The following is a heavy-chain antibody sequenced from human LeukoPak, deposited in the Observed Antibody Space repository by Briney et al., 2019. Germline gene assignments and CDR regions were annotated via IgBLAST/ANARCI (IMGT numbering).Heavy chain of an antibody. D-gene: IGHD3-10*01. J-gene: IGHJ5*02. Sequence: PGGSLRLSCAASGFMFSRYWMSWVRQAPGKGLEWVAYIKQDGSEKYYVDSVKGRFTISRDNARNSLYLQMNSLRAEDTAVYYCARDSRALLWFGELQNWFDPWGQGTLVTVSS. CDR1: GFMFSRYW. V-gene: IGHV3-7*01. CDR3: ARDSRALLWFGELQNWFDP. CDR2: IKQDGSEK.